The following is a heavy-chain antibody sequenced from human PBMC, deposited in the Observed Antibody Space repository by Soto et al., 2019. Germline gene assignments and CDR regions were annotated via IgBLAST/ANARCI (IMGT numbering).Heavy chain of an antibody. CDR2: IYYSGST. J-gene: IGHJ6*02. CDR3: ESERAYSYYALDV. Sequence: QVQLQESGPGLVKPSQTLSLTCTVSGGSISSGGYYWSWIRQHPGKGLEWIGYIYYSGSTYYNPSLKSRLTISVATSKTQFSLKLSSVTAADSALSYFESERAYSYYALDVWGQGTTVTVSS. CDR1: GGSISSGGYY. V-gene: IGHV4-31*03.